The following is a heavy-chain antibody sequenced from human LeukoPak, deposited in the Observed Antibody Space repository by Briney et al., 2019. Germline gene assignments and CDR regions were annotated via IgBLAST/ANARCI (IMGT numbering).Heavy chain of an antibody. V-gene: IGHV4-59*01. CDR3: ARSEGGTTLGY. CDR2: IYYSGST. D-gene: IGHD1-7*01. J-gene: IGHJ4*02. CDR1: GGSISNKY. Sequence: PSETLSLTCTVSGGSISNKYWSWIRQPPGKGLEWIGYIYYSGSTNYNPSLKSRVTISVDTSKNQFSLKLSSVTAADTAVYYCARSEGGTTLGYWGQGTLVTVSS.